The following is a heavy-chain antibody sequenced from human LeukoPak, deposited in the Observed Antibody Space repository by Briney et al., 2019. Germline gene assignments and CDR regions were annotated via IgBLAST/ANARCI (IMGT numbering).Heavy chain of an antibody. CDR3: AKDSSSWYSVYYYYMDV. J-gene: IGHJ6*03. D-gene: IGHD6-13*01. V-gene: IGHV3-30*02. CDR2: IRYDGSNK. CDR1: EFTFSSYN. Sequence: GGSLRLSCAASEFTFSSYNMNWVRQAPGKGLEWVAFIRYDGSNKYYADSVKGRFTISRDNSKNTLYLQMSSLRAEDTAVYYCAKDSSSWYSVYYYYMDVWGKGTTVTISS.